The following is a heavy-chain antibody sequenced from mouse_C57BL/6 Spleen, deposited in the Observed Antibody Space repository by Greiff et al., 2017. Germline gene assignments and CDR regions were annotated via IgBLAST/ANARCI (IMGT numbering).Heavy chain of an antibody. CDR1: GFTFSSYG. V-gene: IGHV5-6*02. CDR2: ISSGGSYT. J-gene: IGHJ4*01. CDR3: ARLTPYAMDY. Sequence: DVMLVESGGDLVKPGGSLKLSCAASGFTFSSYGMSWVRQTPDKRLEWVATISSGGSYTYYPDSVKGRFTISRDNAKNTLYLQMSSLKSEDTAMYYCARLTPYAMDYWGQGTSVTVSS.